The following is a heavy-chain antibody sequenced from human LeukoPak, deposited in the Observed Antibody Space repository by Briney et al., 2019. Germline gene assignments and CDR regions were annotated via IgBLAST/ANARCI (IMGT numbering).Heavy chain of an antibody. J-gene: IGHJ6*02. Sequence: LETLSLTCTVSGGSISSYYWSWIRQPPGKGLEWIGYIYYSGSTNYNPSLKSRVTISVDTSKNQFSLKLSSVTAADTAVYYCARGRYSSGWYDYYYYYGMDVWGQGTTVTVSS. D-gene: IGHD6-19*01. CDR2: IYYSGST. CDR3: ARGRYSSGWYDYYYYYGMDV. V-gene: IGHV4-59*01. CDR1: GGSISSYY.